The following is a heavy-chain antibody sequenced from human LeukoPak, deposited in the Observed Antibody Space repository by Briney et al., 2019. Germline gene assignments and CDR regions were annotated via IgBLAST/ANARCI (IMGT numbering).Heavy chain of an antibody. J-gene: IGHJ3*02. CDR2: ISGSGGST. CDR1: GFTFSSYA. V-gene: IGHV3-23*01. D-gene: IGHD3-22*01. CDR3: AKDLVPYYYDSSGYYAFDI. Sequence: PGGSLRLSCAASGFTFSSYAMSWVRQAPGKGLEWVSAISGSGGSTYYADSVKGRFTISRDNSENTLYLQMNSLRAEDTAVYYCAKDLVPYYYDSSGYYAFDIWGQGTMVTVSS.